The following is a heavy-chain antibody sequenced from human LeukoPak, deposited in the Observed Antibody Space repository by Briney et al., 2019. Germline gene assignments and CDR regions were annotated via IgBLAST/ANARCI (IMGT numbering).Heavy chain of an antibody. CDR2: INHSGST. J-gene: IGHJ4*02. V-gene: IGHV4-34*01. CDR1: GGSLSGYY. Sequence: SETLSLTCAVYGGSLSGYYWSWIRQPPGKGLEWIGEINHSGSTNYNPSLKSRVTISVDTSKNQFSLKLSSVTAADTAVYYCARTHPGGRLARTWGQGTLVTVSS. D-gene: IGHD3-9*01. CDR3: ARTHPGGRLART.